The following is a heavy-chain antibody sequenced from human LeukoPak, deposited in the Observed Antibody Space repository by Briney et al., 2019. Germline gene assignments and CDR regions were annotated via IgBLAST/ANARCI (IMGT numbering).Heavy chain of an antibody. Sequence: GASVKVSCKASGYTFTSYAMNWVRQAPGQGLEWMGWINTNTGTPRNAQGFTGRFVFSFDTSVRTAHLQISSLKAEDTAVYYCAGTTAGHDSWGQGTLVTVSS. J-gene: IGHJ4*02. V-gene: IGHV7-4-1*02. D-gene: IGHD2/OR15-2a*01. CDR3: AGTTAGHDS. CDR2: INTNTGTP. CDR1: GYTFTSYA.